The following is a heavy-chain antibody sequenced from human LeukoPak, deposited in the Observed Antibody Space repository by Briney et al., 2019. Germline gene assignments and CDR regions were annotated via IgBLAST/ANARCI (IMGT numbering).Heavy chain of an antibody. J-gene: IGHJ4*02. CDR2: IHSGDNT. V-gene: IGHV3-53*01. CDR1: GFTVSSNH. CDR3: ARDPSGSYRYFDY. D-gene: IGHD1-26*01. Sequence: GGSLRLSCAASGFTVSSNHMSWVRQAPGKGLEWVSVIHSGDNTYYADSVKGRFTISRDNSKNMLYLQMNSLRAEDTAVYYCARDPSGSYRYFDYWGQGTLVTVSS.